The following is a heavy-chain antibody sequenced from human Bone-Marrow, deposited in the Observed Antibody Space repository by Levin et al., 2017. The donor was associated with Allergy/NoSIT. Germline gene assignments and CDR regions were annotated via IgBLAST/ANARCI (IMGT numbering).Heavy chain of an antibody. CDR2: IFYTGDT. CDR1: GGSISSGDYY. J-gene: IGHJ6*03. V-gene: IGHV4-30-4*01. D-gene: IGHD4-17*01. Sequence: SETLSLTCTVSGGSISSGDYYWSWIRQPPGKGLEWIGYIFYTGDTYYNPSLKGRVSISVDTSKNQFSLRLNSVTAAATAVFYCARAPPTYGDSAWDYYYYMDVWGKGTTVTVSS. CDR3: ARAPPTYGDSAWDYYYYMDV.